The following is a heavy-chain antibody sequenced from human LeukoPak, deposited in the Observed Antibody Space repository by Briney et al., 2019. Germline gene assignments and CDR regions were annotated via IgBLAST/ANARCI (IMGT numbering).Heavy chain of an antibody. Sequence: GESLKISCYSSGYSFTNYWIGWVRQMPGKGLEWMGIIYPGDSDTRYSPSFQGQVTISADKSISTAYLQWSSLKASDTAMYYCARAYDILTFDAFDIWGQGTMVTVSS. J-gene: IGHJ3*02. CDR3: ARAYDILTFDAFDI. D-gene: IGHD3-9*01. CDR1: GYSFTNYW. V-gene: IGHV5-51*01. CDR2: IYPGDSDT.